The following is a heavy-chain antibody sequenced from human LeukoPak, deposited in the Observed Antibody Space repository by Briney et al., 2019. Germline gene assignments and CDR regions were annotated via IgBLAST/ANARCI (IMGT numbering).Heavy chain of an antibody. Sequence: GGSLRLSCAASGFTFSSYAMSWVRQAPGKGLEWVSAISGSGFSTYYADSVKGRFTISRDNSKNTLYLRMNSLRAEDTAVYYCAKGRTAYSSGWYLFDYWGQGTLVTVSS. CDR3: AKGRTAYSSGWYLFDY. D-gene: IGHD6-19*01. J-gene: IGHJ4*02. V-gene: IGHV3-23*01. CDR2: ISGSGFST. CDR1: GFTFSSYA.